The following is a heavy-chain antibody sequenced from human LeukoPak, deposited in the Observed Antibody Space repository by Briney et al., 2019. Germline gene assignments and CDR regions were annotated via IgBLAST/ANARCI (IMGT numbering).Heavy chain of an antibody. CDR3: ARTHNWNYPDFDY. Sequence: ASVKVSCKASGGTFSSYAISWVRQAPGQGLEWMGWISAYNGNTNYAQKLQGRVTMTTDTSTSTAYMELRSPRSDDTAVYYCARTHNWNYPDFDYWGQGTLVTVSS. CDR1: GGTFSSYA. V-gene: IGHV1-18*01. D-gene: IGHD1-7*01. CDR2: ISAYNGNT. J-gene: IGHJ4*02.